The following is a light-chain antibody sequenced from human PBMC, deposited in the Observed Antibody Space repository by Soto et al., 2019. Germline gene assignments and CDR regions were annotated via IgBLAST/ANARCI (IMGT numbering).Light chain of an antibody. CDR2: EVS. CDR1: SSDVGGYNF. CDR3: CSHSTSVTWM. Sequence: QSVLTQTASVSGSPGQSITISCTGSSSDVGGYNFVSWYQQHPGKAPKLIIHEVSNRPSGISNHFSGSKSGNTASLTISGLQAEDEAVYYCCSHSTSVTWMFGGGTQLTVL. V-gene: IGLV2-14*03. J-gene: IGLJ3*02.